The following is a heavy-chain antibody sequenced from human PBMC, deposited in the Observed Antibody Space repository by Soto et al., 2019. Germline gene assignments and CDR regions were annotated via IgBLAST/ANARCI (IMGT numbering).Heavy chain of an antibody. CDR3: ARCLIGGVMGSFDY. J-gene: IGHJ4*02. Sequence: QVQLVQSGAEVKKPGASVKVSCKASGYTFTSYYMHWVRQAPGQGLEWMGGIIPIFGTANYAQKFQGRVTITADESTSTAYMELSSLRSEDTAVYYCARCLIGGVMGSFDYWGQGTLVTVSS. D-gene: IGHD3-16*01. V-gene: IGHV1-69*01. CDR1: GYTFTSYY. CDR2: IIPIFGTA.